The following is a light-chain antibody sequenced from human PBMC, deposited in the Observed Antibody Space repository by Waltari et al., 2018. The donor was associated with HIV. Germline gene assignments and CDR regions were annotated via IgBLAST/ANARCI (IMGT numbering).Light chain of an antibody. CDR2: EVT. Sequence: QSALTQPPSASGSPGQSVTISCTGTSNDVGAYDYVSWYQQPPGRAPKLLIYEVTNRPSGVPDRFSGSKSGNTASLTVSGLQAEDDGHYYCTSYVDNYVVFFGGGTKLTVL. V-gene: IGLV2-8*01. J-gene: IGLJ2*01. CDR1: SNDVGAYDY. CDR3: TSYVDNYVVF.